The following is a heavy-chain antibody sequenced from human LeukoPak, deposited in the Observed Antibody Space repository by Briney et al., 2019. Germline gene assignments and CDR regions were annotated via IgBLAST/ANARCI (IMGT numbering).Heavy chain of an antibody. CDR3: ARERYSGSYYQTYYFDY. Sequence: ASVKVSCKASGYTFTGYYMHWVRQAPGQGLEWMGWINPNSGGTNYAQKFQGRVTMTRDTSISTAYMELSRLRSDDTAVYYCARERYSGSYYQTYYFDYWGQGTLVTVSS. CDR1: GYTFTGYY. CDR2: INPNSGGT. J-gene: IGHJ4*02. D-gene: IGHD1-26*01. V-gene: IGHV1-2*02.